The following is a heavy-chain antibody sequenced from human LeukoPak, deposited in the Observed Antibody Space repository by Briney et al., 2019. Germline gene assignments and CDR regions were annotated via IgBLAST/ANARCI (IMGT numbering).Heavy chain of an antibody. Sequence: PSGTLSLTCAVSGGSIRSSNWWSWVRQPPGRGLEWIGEIFHSGSTNYNPSLKSRVSISVDKSKNQFSLNLTSVTAADTAFYYCAHITIVSGGAFDLWGQGTMVTVSS. CDR1: GGSIRSSNW. CDR2: IFHSGST. V-gene: IGHV4-4*02. CDR3: AHITIVSGGAFDL. J-gene: IGHJ3*01. D-gene: IGHD3-9*01.